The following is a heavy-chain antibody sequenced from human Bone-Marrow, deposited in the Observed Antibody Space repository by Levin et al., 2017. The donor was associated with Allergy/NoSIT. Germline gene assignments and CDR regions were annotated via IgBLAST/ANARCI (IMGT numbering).Heavy chain of an antibody. J-gene: IGHJ3*02. CDR3: ALLYDSEGYDYRDAFEI. V-gene: IGHV2-5*01. D-gene: IGHD3-22*01. CDR1: GFSLSTSVVG. CDR2: IYGNDEK. Sequence: SGPTLVKPTQTLTLTCTFSGFSLSTSVVGVGWIRQPPGEALEWLALIYGNDEKRYTPSLKTRLTIRKDTSKNQVVRTMTNMDPVDTATYYCALLYDSEGYDYRDAFEIWGQGTMVTVSS.